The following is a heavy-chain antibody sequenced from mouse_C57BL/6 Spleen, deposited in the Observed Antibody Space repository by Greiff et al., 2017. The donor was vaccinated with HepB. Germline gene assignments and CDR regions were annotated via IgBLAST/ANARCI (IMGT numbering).Heavy chain of an antibody. CDR2: IYPGDGDT. CDR1: GYAFSSSW. V-gene: IGHV1-80*01. CDR3: VREGYSWFAY. J-gene: IGHJ3*01. D-gene: IGHD2-3*01. Sequence: VQLQQSGAELVKPGASVKISCKASGYAFSSSWMNWVKQRPGKGLEWIGQIYPGDGDTNYNGKFKGKSTLTADKSSSTAYMQLSNLTSEDTAVYFCVREGYSWFAYWGQGTLVTVSA.